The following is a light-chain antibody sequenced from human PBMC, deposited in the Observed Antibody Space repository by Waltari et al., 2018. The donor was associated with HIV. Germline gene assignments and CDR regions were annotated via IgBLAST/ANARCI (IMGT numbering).Light chain of an antibody. CDR3: SSYAGNNNYV. CDR2: EVN. CDR1: SRDTGTYTY. Sequence: QPALTQPPSASGSPGQSVTIPSTGTSRDTGTYTYGSWYQQHPGRAPNLLIYEVNKRPSGVPDRFSGSKAANTASLTVSGLQVADEADYYCSSYAGNNNYVFGTGTRVTVL. V-gene: IGLV2-8*01. J-gene: IGLJ1*01.